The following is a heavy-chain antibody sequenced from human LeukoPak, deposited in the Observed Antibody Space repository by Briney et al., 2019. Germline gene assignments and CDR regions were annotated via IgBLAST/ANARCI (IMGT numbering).Heavy chain of an antibody. D-gene: IGHD1-14*01. CDR1: GGSVSSYY. CDR3: ARHGTISSESYFDY. Sequence: PSETLSLTCSVSGGSVSSYYWSWIRQSPGEGLEWTGYIHNSGRTNYNPSLKSRVTGFVDTSKNQVSLRLSSVTAADTAVYYCARHGTISSESYFDYWGQGALVTVSS. CDR2: IHNSGRT. V-gene: IGHV4-59*08. J-gene: IGHJ4*02.